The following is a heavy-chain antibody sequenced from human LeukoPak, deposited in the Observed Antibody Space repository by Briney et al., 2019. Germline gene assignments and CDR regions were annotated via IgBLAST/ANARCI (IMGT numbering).Heavy chain of an antibody. J-gene: IGHJ4*02. V-gene: IGHV1-2*02. CDR1: GYTFTGYY. Sequence: ASVKVSCKASGYTFTGYYMHWVRQAPGQGLEWMGWINPNSGGTNYAQKFQGRVTMTRDTSISTAYMELSRLRSDDTAVYYCARGRDGFMSDFDSWGQGTLVTVSS. CDR2: INPNSGGT. CDR3: ARGRDGFMSDFDS. D-gene: IGHD3-10*02.